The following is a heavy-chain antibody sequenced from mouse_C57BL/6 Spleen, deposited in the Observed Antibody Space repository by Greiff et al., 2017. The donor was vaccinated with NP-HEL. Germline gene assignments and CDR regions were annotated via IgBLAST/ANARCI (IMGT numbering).Heavy chain of an antibody. CDR3: AIFPMVTTNYYAMDY. CDR1: GYTFTSYW. J-gene: IGHJ4*01. CDR2: IHPSDSDT. D-gene: IGHD2-2*01. V-gene: IGHV1-74*01. Sequence: QVQLQQPGAELVKSGASVKVSCKASGYTFTSYWMHWVKQRPGQGLEWIGRIHPSDSDTNYNQKFKGKATLTVDKSSSTAYMQLSSLTSEDSAVYDCAIFPMVTTNYYAMDYWGQGTSVTVSS.